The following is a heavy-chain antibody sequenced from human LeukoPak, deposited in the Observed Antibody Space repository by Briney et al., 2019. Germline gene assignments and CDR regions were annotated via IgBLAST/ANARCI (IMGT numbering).Heavy chain of an antibody. V-gene: IGHV5-51*01. CDR1: GYSFTSYW. CDR2: IYPGDSDT. J-gene: IGHJ6*02. CDR3: ARIHGGLQYYYYYYGMDV. Sequence: GESLKISCKGSGYSFTSYWIGWVRQMPGKGLEWMGIIYPGDSDTRYSPSFQGQVTISADKSISTVYLQWSSLKASDTAMHYCARIHGGLQYYYYYYGMDVWGQGTTVTVSS. D-gene: IGHD2-15*01.